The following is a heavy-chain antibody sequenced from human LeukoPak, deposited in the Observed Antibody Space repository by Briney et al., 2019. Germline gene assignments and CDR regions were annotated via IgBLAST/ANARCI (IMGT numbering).Heavy chain of an antibody. Sequence: SETLSLTCAVYGGSFSGYYWSWIRQPPGKGLEWIGEINHSGSTNYNPSLKSRVTISVDTSKNQFSLKLSSVTAADTAVYYCARAQPQDIVVVPAAIWFDPWGQGTLVTVSS. D-gene: IGHD2-2*01. V-gene: IGHV4-34*01. CDR2: INHSGST. CDR1: GGSFSGYY. J-gene: IGHJ5*02. CDR3: ARAQPQDIVVVPAAIWFDP.